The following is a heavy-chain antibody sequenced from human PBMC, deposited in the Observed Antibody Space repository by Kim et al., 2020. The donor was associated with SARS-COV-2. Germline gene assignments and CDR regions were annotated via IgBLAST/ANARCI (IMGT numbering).Heavy chain of an antibody. J-gene: IGHJ5*02. V-gene: IGHV4-34*01. CDR3: ARGRGPFGP. Sequence: NPSTKSRVPIAVDTSKNQFSLKLSSGTAADTAVYYCARGRGPFGPWGQGTLVTVSS.